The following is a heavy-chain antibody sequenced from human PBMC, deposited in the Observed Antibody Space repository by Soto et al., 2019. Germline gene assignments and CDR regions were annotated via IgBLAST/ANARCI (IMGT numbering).Heavy chain of an antibody. V-gene: IGHV1-69*12. Sequence: QVQLVQSGAEVKKPGSSVKVSCKASGGSLSYNVISWVRQVPGQGLEWMGGVIPFSGTTTYAQKFQDRVTITADESASSAHMELRSLTSENTAVYYCASFSRGTWSGFIADWGQGTPVAVSS. D-gene: IGHD3-3*01. CDR3: ASFSRGTWSGFIAD. J-gene: IGHJ4*02. CDR1: GGSLSYNV. CDR2: VIPFSGTT.